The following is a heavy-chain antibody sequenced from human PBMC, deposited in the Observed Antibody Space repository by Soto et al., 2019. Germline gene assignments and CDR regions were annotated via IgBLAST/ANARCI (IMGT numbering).Heavy chain of an antibody. D-gene: IGHD3-3*01. CDR2: INTDESAT. J-gene: IGHJ3*02. CDR1: GFTFSRHW. V-gene: IGHV3-74*01. Sequence: EVQLVESGGGLVQPGGSLSLSCAASGFTFSRHWMHWVRQAPGKGLMWVSRINTDESATSYADSVKGRFTISRDNAKNTLYLQMNSLSVEDTAVYFCAREVDSQYEYDGFDIWGQGTRLTVSS. CDR3: AREVDSQYEYDGFDI.